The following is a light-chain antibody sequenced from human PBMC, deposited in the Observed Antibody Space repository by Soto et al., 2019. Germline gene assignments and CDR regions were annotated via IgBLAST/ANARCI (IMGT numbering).Light chain of an antibody. V-gene: IGKV3-15*01. CDR3: KQYNNXPRT. CDR1: KSVSSD. J-gene: IGKJ1*01. Sequence: EIVMTQSPATLSVSPGERATLSCRASKSVSSDLDWYHQKPVQAPSLPIYCASTRATGIPARFSGSGSGTEFPLTINSLQSEDFAVYYFKQYNNXPRTCGQGTKV. CDR2: CAS.